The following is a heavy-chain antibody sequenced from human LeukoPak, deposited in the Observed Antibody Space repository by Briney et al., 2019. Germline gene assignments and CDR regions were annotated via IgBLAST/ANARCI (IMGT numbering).Heavy chain of an antibody. D-gene: IGHD5-18*01. J-gene: IGHJ4*02. V-gene: IGHV4-39*01. CDR3: ARHGHSYGYVDY. CDR2: IYYTGST. CDR1: RGSISSGSYY. Sequence: SETLSLTYSVSRGSISSGSYYWGWIRQPPGTGLEWIASIYYTGSTYYNPSLKSRVAISEDKSKNQFSLRLSSVTAADTAVYYCARHGHSYGYVDYWGQGTLVTVSS.